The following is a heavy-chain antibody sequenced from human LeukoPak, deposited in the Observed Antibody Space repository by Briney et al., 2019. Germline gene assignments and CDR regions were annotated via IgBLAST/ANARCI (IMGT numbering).Heavy chain of an antibody. D-gene: IGHD6-19*01. CDR2: IQYDGRKT. CDR1: GFTFKTYG. CDR3: ARDLAGEYNH. J-gene: IGHJ4*02. Sequence: QAGGSLRLSCAGSGFTFKTYGMHWVRQAPGKGLEWLTFIQYDGRKTFYTDSVKGRLTTSRDNSKNTLYLQLDSLRPEDTGVYYCARDLAGEYNHWGQGTLVIVSS. V-gene: IGHV3-30*02.